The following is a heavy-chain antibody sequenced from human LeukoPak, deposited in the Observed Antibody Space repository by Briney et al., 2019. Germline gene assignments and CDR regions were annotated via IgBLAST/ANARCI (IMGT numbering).Heavy chain of an antibody. J-gene: IGHJ4*02. Sequence: SETLSLTCTVSGGSISSYYWSWIRQPAGKGLEWIGRIYTSGSTNYNPSLKSRVTISVDTSKNQFSLKLSSVTAADTAVYYCARDRIYGSGSDHFDYWGQGTLVTVSP. CDR3: ARDRIYGSGSDHFDY. D-gene: IGHD3-10*01. CDR1: GGSISSYY. CDR2: IYTSGST. V-gene: IGHV4-4*07.